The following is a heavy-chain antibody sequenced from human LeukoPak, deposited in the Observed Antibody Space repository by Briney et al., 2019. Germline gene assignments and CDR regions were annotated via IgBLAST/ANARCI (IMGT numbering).Heavy chain of an antibody. D-gene: IGHD3-16*02. CDR3: ARGGTYDYVWGSYRNDIAPEAFDI. V-gene: IGHV1-2*06. CDR2: INPNSGGT. CDR1: GYTFTGYY. J-gene: IGHJ3*02. Sequence: GASVKVSCKASGYTFTGYYMHWVRQAPGQGLEWMGRINPNSGGTNYAQKSQGRVTMTRDTSISTAYMELSRLRSDDTAVYYCARGGTYDYVWGSYRNDIAPEAFDIWGQGTVVTVSS.